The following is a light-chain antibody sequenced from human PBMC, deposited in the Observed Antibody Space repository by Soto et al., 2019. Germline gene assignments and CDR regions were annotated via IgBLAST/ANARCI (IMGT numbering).Light chain of an antibody. J-gene: IGLJ2*01. Sequence: QLVLTQSPSASASLGASVKLTCTLSSGHSSYAIAWHQQQPEKGPRYLMKVNSDGSHSKGDGISDRCSGSSSGAERYLTISSLQSEDEADYYCQTWGTGALVFGGGTKLTVL. V-gene: IGLV4-69*01. CDR1: SGHSSYA. CDR3: QTWGTGALV. CDR2: VNSDGSH.